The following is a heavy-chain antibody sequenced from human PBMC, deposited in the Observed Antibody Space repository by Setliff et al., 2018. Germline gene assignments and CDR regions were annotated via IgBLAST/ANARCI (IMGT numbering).Heavy chain of an antibody. D-gene: IGHD5-12*01. V-gene: IGHV1-18*01. J-gene: IGHJ4*02. CDR2: ISAHNGNT. Sequence: ASVKVSCKASGYTFTRYGISWVRQAPGQGLEWMGGISAHNGNTIYAQKFQGRVTMTEDTSTDTAYMELSSLRAEDTAVYYCARGRVEMATITPFDYWGQGTLVTVSS. CDR3: ARGRVEMATITPFDY. CDR1: GYTFTRYG.